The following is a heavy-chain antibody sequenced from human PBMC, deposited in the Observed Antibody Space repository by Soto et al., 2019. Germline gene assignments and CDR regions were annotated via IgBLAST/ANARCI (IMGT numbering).Heavy chain of an antibody. CDR3: AVDRFTIFGVSIIPVGWFDP. J-gene: IGHJ5*02. V-gene: IGHV4-34*01. Sequence: SETLSLTCAVYNGSFSGYYWNWIRQPPGEGLEWIGEIHHTGSTNYNPSLRSRVTISVDTSKNQFSLKLSSVTAADTAVYYCAVDRFTIFGVSIIPVGWFDPWGQGTLVTVSS. CDR1: NGSFSGYY. CDR2: IHHTGST. D-gene: IGHD3-3*01.